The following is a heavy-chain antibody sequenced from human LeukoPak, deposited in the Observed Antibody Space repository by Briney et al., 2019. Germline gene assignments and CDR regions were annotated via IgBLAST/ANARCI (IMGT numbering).Heavy chain of an antibody. CDR2: VIPIFGTA. J-gene: IGHJ4*02. Sequence: ASVKVSCKASGGTFSSYAIIWVRQAPGQGLEWMGGVIPIFGTANYAQKFQGRVTITTDESTSTAYMELSSLRSEDTAVYYCARVLGYCSSTSCYFDYWGQGTLVTVSS. D-gene: IGHD2-2*01. CDR3: ARVLGYCSSTSCYFDY. V-gene: IGHV1-69*05. CDR1: GGTFSSYA.